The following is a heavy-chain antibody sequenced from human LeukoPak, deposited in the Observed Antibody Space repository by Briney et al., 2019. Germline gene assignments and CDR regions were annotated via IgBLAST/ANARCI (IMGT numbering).Heavy chain of an antibody. Sequence: PSETLSLTCTVSGGSISSYYWSWIRQRPGKGLEWIGYIYYSGSTYYNPSLKSRVTISVDTSKNQFSLKLSSVTAADTAVYYCAGDYDSSGYPEGAFDIWGQGTMVTVSS. V-gene: IGHV4-59*06. J-gene: IGHJ3*02. CDR3: AGDYDSSGYPEGAFDI. D-gene: IGHD3-22*01. CDR1: GGSISSYY. CDR2: IYYSGST.